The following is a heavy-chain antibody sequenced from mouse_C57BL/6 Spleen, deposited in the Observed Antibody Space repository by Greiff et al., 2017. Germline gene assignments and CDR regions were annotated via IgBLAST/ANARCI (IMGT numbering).Heavy chain of an antibody. CDR1: GYTFTSYW. CDR2: IDPSDSET. V-gene: IGHV1-52*01. CDR3: ARGYYGNYGYAMDY. D-gene: IGHD2-1*01. Sequence: QVQLQQPGAELVRPGSSVKLSCKASGYTFTSYWMHWVKQRPIQGLEWIGNIDPSDSETHYNQKFKDKATLTVDKSSSTAYMQLSSLTSEDSSVYYCARGYYGNYGYAMDYWGQGTSVTVSS. J-gene: IGHJ4*01.